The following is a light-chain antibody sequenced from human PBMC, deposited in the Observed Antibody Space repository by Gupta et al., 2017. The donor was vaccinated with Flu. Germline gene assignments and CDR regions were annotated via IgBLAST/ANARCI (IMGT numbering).Light chain of an antibody. CDR3: QQYNNFPLT. CDR2: GAS. J-gene: IGKJ4*01. V-gene: IGKV3-15*01. CDR1: QTIAGN. Sequence: EIMMTQSPATLSVSPGERVTLSCRASQTIAGNLAWYQQKPGQAPRLLMDGASTRAAGVPDRFSGSRSGTEFTLTISSLQSEDFAVYYCQQYNNFPLTFGGGTKVE.